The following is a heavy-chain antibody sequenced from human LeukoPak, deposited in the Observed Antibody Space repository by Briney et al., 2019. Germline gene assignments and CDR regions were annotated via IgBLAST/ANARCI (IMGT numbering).Heavy chain of an antibody. J-gene: IGHJ4*02. D-gene: IGHD6-6*01. Sequence: GGSLRLSCAASGFTFSSYWMDWVRHAPGKGRVWVSRINTDGSSTSYADSVKGRFTISRDNAKNTLYLQMNSLRAEDTAVYYCVPLGSSSVFDYWGPGTLVTVSS. CDR3: VPLGSSSVFDY. CDR2: INTDGSST. CDR1: GFTFSSYW. V-gene: IGHV3-74*01.